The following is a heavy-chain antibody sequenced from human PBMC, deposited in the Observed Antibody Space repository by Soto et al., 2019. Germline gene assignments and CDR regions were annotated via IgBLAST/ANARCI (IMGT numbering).Heavy chain of an antibody. J-gene: IGHJ4*02. CDR1: GFTFSSYG. V-gene: IGHV3-33*01. CDR2: IWHDGSNK. D-gene: IGHD6-19*01. CDR3: ARDQGSSSGWIDY. Sequence: QVQLVESGGGVVQPGRSLRLSCAASGFTFSSYGIHWVRQAPGRGLEWVAVIWHDGSNKYYADSVKGRFTISRDNSKNTLYLQMNSLRGEDTAVYYCARDQGSSSGWIDYGGQGTLVTVSS.